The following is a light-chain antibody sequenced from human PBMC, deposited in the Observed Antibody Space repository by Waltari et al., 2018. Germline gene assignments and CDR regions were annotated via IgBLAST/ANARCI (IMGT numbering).Light chain of an antibody. Sequence: IQLTQSPSSLSASIGDRVTVSCRAREGISSHLAWFQQRPGKGPKLLLYAAATLQTAVPSRISSSGAARYFTPTTSSLQHEDVATSYYQHRNSYPRAFGGGTKVEI. CDR2: AAA. V-gene: IGKV1-9*01. CDR1: EGISSH. J-gene: IGKJ4*02. CDR3: QHRNSYPRA.